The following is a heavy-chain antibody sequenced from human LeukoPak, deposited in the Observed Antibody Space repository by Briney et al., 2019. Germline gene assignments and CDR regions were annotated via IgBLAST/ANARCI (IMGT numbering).Heavy chain of an antibody. Sequence: SETLSLTCAVYGGSFSGYYWSWIRQPPGKGLEWIGEINHSGSTYYNPSLKSRVTISVDMSKNHFSLKLNSVTAADTAVYYCAGPRAYSGYDQKMPFVYWGQGTLVTVSS. J-gene: IGHJ4*02. V-gene: IGHV4-34*01. CDR3: AGPRAYSGYDQKMPFVY. CDR1: GGSFSGYY. CDR2: INHSGST. D-gene: IGHD5-12*01.